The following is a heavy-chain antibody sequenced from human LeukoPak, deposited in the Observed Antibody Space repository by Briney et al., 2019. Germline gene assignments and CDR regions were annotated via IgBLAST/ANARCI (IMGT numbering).Heavy chain of an antibody. CDR2: IYTSGST. CDR3: AREWARGYFDY. CDR1: GGSISSGSYY. J-gene: IGHJ4*02. Sequence: SETLSLTCTVSGGSISSGSYYWSWIRQPAGKGLEWIGRIYTSGSTNYNPSLKSRVTISVDTSKNQFSLKLSSVTAADTAVYYCAREWARGYFDYWGQGTLVTVSS. V-gene: IGHV4-61*02.